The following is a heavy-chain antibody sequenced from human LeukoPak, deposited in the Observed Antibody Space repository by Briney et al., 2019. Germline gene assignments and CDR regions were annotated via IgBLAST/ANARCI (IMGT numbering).Heavy chain of an antibody. CDR2: IAYDGTNI. D-gene: IGHD1-14*01. CDR1: QFTFNIYP. CDR3: AREPYNISGYGMDV. V-gene: IGHV3-30-3*01. Sequence: PGRSLRLSCAASQFTFNIYPMHWVRQAPGKGLEWVATIAYDGTNIFYADSERGRFTISRDNSNNALFLEMNSQRGEHTPVYYWAREPYNISGYGMDVGDQGTMATVPS. J-gene: IGHJ6*02.